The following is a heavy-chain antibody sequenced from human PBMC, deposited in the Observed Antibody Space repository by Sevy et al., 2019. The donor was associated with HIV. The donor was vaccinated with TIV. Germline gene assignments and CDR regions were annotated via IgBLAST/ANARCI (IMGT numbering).Heavy chain of an antibody. D-gene: IGHD2-15*01. CDR1: GFAFSDYA. CDR3: AKPHADCSGGTCYTAHYYYDMDV. Sequence: GGSLRLSCAASGFAFSDYAMHWVRQAPGKGLEWVAAISYAGDNKYFADSVKGRFTVSKDNYKNTLYLEMNSLGAEDTAVYYCAKPHADCSGGTCYTAHYYYDMDVWGRGATVTVSS. V-gene: IGHV3-30*18. J-gene: IGHJ6*02. CDR2: ISYAGDNK.